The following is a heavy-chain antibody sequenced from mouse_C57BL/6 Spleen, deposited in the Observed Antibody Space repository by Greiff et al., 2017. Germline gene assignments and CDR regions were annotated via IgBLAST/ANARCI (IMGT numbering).Heavy chain of an antibody. J-gene: IGHJ2*01. CDR3: ARDWAGFDY. D-gene: IGHD4-1*01. CDR2: IDPEDGGT. Sequence: VQLKESGAELVKPGASVKLSCTASGFNINDYYMHWVQQRTEQGLEWIGRIDPEDGGTTYAPKFQGKAPFTADTSSNTAYLQLSTLASADTYFYCCARDWAGFDYWGQGTTLTVSS. V-gene: IGHV14-2*01. CDR1: GFNINDYY.